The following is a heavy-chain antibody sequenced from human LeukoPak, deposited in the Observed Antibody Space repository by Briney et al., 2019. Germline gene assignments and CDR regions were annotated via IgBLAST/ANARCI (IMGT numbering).Heavy chain of an antibody. Sequence: PGGSLRLSCAASGFTFSSYAMSWVRQAPGKGLEWVSAISGSGGSTYYADSVKGRFTISRDNAKNTLYLQMNSLRAEDTAVYYCARDYYDSSGSPSDAFDIWGQGTMVTVSS. CDR3: ARDYYDSSGSPSDAFDI. CDR1: GFTFSSYA. CDR2: ISGSGGST. D-gene: IGHD3-22*01. V-gene: IGHV3-23*01. J-gene: IGHJ3*02.